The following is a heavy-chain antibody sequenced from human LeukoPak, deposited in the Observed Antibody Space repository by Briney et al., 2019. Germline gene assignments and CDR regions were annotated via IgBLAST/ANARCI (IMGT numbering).Heavy chain of an antibody. V-gene: IGHV4-34*01. J-gene: IGHJ5*02. CDR2: INHSGST. D-gene: IGHD3-10*01. CDR3: ARAAQLLWSRGWFDP. CDR1: GGSISSYY. Sequence: SETLSLTCTVSGGSISSYYWSWIRQPPGKGLEWIGEINHSGSTNYNPSLKSRVTISVDTSKNQFSLKLSSVTAADTAVYYCARAAQLLWSRGWFDPWGQGTLVTVSS.